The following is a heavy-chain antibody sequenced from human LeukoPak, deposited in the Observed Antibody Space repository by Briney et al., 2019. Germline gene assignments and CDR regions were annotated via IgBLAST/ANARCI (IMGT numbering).Heavy chain of an antibody. V-gene: IGHV1-8*01. J-gene: IGHJ5*02. D-gene: IGHD6-13*01. CDR1: GYTFTSYD. CDR3: ARGGGIAALEWFDP. CDR2: INPNSGGT. Sequence: ASVKVSCKASGYTFTSYDINWVRQATGQGLEWMRWINPNSGGTNYAQKFQGRVTITRNTSISTAYMELSSLRSEDTAVYYCARGGGIAALEWFDPWGQGTLVTVSS.